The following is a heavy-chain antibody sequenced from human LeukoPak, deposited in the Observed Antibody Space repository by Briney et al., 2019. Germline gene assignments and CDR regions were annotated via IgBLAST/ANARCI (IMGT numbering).Heavy chain of an antibody. V-gene: IGHV3-23*01. J-gene: IGHJ4*02. D-gene: IGHD2-2*01. CDR2: ISGSGGST. CDR3: ARSLRVVPAAHGPLDY. Sequence: GGSLRLSCAASGFTFSSYAMSWVRQAPGKGLEWVSAISGSGGSTYYADSVKGRFTISRDNSKNTLYLQMNSLRAEDTAVYYCARSLRVVPAAHGPLDYWGQGTLVTVSS. CDR1: GFTFSSYA.